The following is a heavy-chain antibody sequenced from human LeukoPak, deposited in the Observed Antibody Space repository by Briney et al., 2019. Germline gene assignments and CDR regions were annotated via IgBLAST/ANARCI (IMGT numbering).Heavy chain of an antibody. CDR2: IIPIFGTA. V-gene: IGHV1-69*05. CDR3: ARLGYYDSSGYYRVGAFDI. Sequence: SMKVSCKASGGTFSGYAISWVRQAPGQGLEWMGRIIPIFGTANYAQKFQGRVTITTDESTSTAYMELSSLRSEDTAVYYCARLGYYDSSGYYRVGAFDIWGQGTMVTVSS. J-gene: IGHJ3*02. D-gene: IGHD3-22*01. CDR1: GGTFSGYA.